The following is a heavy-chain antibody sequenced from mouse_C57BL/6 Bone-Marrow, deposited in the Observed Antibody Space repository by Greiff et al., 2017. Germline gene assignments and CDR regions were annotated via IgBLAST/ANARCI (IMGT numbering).Heavy chain of an antibody. Sequence: EVKLVESEGGLAQPGSSMKLSCTASGFTFSDYYMAWVRQVPEKGLEWVANINYGGSSTYYLDSLKSRFIISRDNAKNILYLQMSSLTSEDTATYYCARGGGPYYFDYWGQSTTLTVSS. J-gene: IGHJ2*01. CDR1: GFTFSDYY. CDR3: ARGGGPYYFDY. V-gene: IGHV5-16*01. CDR2: INYGGSST. D-gene: IGHD1-1*02.